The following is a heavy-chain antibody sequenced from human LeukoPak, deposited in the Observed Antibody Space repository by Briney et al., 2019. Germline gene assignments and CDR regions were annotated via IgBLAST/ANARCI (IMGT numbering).Heavy chain of an antibody. Sequence: SVKVSCKASGYTFTSYGISWVRQAPGQGLEWMGRIIPILGIANYAQKFQGRVTITADKSTSTAYMELSSLRSEDTAVYYCARDGGYSLSDYWGQGTLVTVSS. CDR1: GYTFTSYG. J-gene: IGHJ4*02. D-gene: IGHD5-18*01. CDR3: ARDGGYSLSDY. V-gene: IGHV1-69*04. CDR2: IIPILGIA.